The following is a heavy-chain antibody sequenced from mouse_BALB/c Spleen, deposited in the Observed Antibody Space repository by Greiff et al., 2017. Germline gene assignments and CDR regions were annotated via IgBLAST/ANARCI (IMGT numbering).Heavy chain of an antibody. CDR1: GFTFSSFG. V-gene: IGHV5-17*02. CDR3: ARKGVLYGNYGGDFDY. J-gene: IGHJ2*01. D-gene: IGHD2-10*02. Sequence: EVKLMESGGGLVQPGGSRKLSCAASGFTFSSFGMHWVRQAPEKGLEWVAYISSGSSTIYYADTVKGRFTISRDNPKNTLFLQMTSLRSEDTAMYYCARKGVLYGNYGGDFDYWGQGTTLTVSS. CDR2: ISSGSSTI.